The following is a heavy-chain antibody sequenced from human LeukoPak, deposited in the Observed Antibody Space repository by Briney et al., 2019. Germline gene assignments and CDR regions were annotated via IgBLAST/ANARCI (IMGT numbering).Heavy chain of an antibody. J-gene: IGHJ4*02. D-gene: IGHD5-24*01. CDR1: GGSISSTTYY. CDR2: LYYTGIT. Sequence: SETLSLTCTVSGGSISSTTYYWGWIRQPPGKGLDWIGSLYYTGITYYNPSLKSRLTMSVDTSKNQFSLKLSSVTAADTAVYYCVTQLITDGYNYWGQGALVTVSS. V-gene: IGHV4-39*01. CDR3: VTQLITDGYNY.